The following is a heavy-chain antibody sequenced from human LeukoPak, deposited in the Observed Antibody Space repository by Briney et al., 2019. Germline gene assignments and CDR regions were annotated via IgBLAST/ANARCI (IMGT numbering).Heavy chain of an antibody. J-gene: IGHJ6*03. CDR1: GFTFSSYA. D-gene: IGHD2-21*02. CDR3: AKGLAYCGGDCQNGYYYYMDV. CDR2: ISGSGDNT. V-gene: IGHV3-23*01. Sequence: GGSLRLSRAASGFTFSSYAMSWVRQAPGKGLEWVSTISGSGDNTYYADSVKGRFAISRDNSKNTLYLQMNSLRAEDTAVYYCAKGLAYCGGDCQNGYYYYMDVWGKGTTVTVSS.